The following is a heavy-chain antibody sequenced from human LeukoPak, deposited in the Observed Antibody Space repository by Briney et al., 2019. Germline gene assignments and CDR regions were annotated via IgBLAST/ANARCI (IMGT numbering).Heavy chain of an antibody. CDR3: TTWIQQLLGDTYYYYYMDV. Sequence: GGSLRLSCAASGFTFSDAWMSWVRQAPGKGLEWVGRIKSKTDGGTTDYAAPVKGRFTISRDDSKNTLFLQMNSLKTEDTAVYYCTTWIQQLLGDTYYYYYMDVWGKGTTVTVSS. CDR1: GFTFSDAW. CDR2: IKSKTDGGTT. J-gene: IGHJ6*03. V-gene: IGHV3-15*01. D-gene: IGHD5-18*01.